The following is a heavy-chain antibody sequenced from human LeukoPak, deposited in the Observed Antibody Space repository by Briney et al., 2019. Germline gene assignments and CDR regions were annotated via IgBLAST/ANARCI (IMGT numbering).Heavy chain of an antibody. J-gene: IGHJ4*02. V-gene: IGHV3-66*02. D-gene: IGHD3-16*01. CDR1: GFTVSGNY. Sequence: GGSLRLSCAASGFTVSGNYMRWVRQAPGKGLEWVSVIYSSDNTYYIDSVKGRFTISRDNSKNTLYLRMNSLRAEDTAVYYCAGRRVLDASFDYWGQGTLVTVSS. CDR2: IYSSDNT. CDR3: AGRRVLDASFDY.